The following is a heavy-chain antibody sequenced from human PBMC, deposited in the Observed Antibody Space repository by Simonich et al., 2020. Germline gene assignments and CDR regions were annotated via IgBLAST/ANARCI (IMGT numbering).Heavy chain of an antibody. CDR2: IKQDGSEK. CDR1: GFTFSSYW. J-gene: IGHJ6*03. V-gene: IGHV3-7*01. Sequence: EVQLVESGGGLVQPGRSLRLSCAASGFTFSSYWMSWVRQAPGKGLEWVSNIKQDGSEKYYVDSVKGRFTIPRDNAKNSLYQQMNSLRAEDTAVYYGARDGLGTAYYYYMDVWGKGTTVTVSS. CDR3: ARDGLGTAYYYYMDV. D-gene: IGHD7-27*01.